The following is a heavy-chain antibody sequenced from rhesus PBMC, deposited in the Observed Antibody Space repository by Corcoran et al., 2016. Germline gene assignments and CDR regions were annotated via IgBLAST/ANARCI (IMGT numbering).Heavy chain of an antibody. V-gene: IGHV1-156*01. D-gene: IGHD5-42*01. CDR2: VEPIYGEI. CDR1: GYTFTELS. J-gene: IGHJ2*01. CDR3: ARRGDSWYFDL. Sequence: EVQLVQSGAEVKKPGASVKVSCKVSGYTFTELSMHWVRQAPGKGLEGMGGVEPIYGEIIHAEKFQGRVTMTEDTSTDTAYMELSSLRSEDTAVYYCARRGDSWYFDLWGPGTPITISS.